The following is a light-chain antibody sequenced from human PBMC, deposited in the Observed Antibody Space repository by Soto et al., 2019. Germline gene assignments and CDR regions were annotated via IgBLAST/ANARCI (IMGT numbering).Light chain of an antibody. Sequence: DIQMTQSPSSLSASVGDRVTITCRASQSISSYLNWYQQKPGKAPKLLIYAASSLQSGVPSRFSGSGSGTDFTLTISSLQPEDFATYYCQQLHSYPITFGQGTRLE. CDR2: AAS. J-gene: IGKJ5*01. CDR1: QSISSY. CDR3: QQLHSYPIT. V-gene: IGKV1-39*01.